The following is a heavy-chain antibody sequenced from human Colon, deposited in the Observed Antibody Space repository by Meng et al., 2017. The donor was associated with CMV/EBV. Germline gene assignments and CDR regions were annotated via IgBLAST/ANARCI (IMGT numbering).Heavy chain of an antibody. V-gene: IGHV4-4*07. D-gene: IGHD3-10*01. CDR2: VYISGNT. J-gene: IGHJ4*02. CDR3: ARDSNLSGLAY. CDR1: GASITSYY. Sequence: QWHRRESGPGLVKPSETLSLTCTVSGASITSYYWSWIRQPAGKGLEWIGRVYISGNTNYNPSLKSRVTMSIDTSKNQLSLNIRSVTAADTAVYYCARDSNLSGLAYWGQGTLVTVSS.